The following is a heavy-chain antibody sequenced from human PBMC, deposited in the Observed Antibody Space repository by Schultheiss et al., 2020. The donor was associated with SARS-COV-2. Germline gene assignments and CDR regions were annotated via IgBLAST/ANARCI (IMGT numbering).Heavy chain of an antibody. CDR2: ISGSGGST. D-gene: IGHD6-6*01. Sequence: GGSLRLSCAASGFTVSSNYMSWVRQAPGKGLEWVSAISGSGGSTYYADSVKGRFTISRDNSKNTLYLQMNSLRAEDTAVYYCAKSPRSIAARLSYYYGMDVWGKGTTVTVSS. V-gene: IGHV3-23*01. CDR3: AKSPRSIAARLSYYYGMDV. J-gene: IGHJ6*04. CDR1: GFTVSSNY.